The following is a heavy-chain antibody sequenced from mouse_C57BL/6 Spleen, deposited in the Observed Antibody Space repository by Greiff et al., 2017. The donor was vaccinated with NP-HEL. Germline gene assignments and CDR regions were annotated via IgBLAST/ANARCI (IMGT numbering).Heavy chain of an antibody. D-gene: IGHD2-5*01. V-gene: IGHV5-17*01. J-gene: IGHJ4*01. CDR1: GFTFSDYG. Sequence: EVMLVESGGGLVKPGGSLKLSCAASGFTFSDYGMHWVRQAPEKGLEWVAYISRGSSTIYYADTVKGRFTISRDNAKNTLFLQMTSLRSEDTAMYYCARPYSNIYAMDYWGQGTSVTVSS. CDR2: ISRGSSTI. CDR3: ARPYSNIYAMDY.